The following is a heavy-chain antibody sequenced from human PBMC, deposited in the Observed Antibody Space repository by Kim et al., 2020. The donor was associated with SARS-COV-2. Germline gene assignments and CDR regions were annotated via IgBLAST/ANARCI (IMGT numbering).Heavy chain of an antibody. D-gene: IGHD6-13*01. V-gene: IGHV3-30*04. J-gene: IGHJ6*02. CDR3: ARDGTQLVIWVYYYYGMDV. CDR2: ISYDGSNK. Sequence: GGSLRLSCAASGFTFSSYAMHWVRQAPGKGLEWVAVISYDGSNKYYADSVKGRFTISRDNSKNTLYLQMNSLRAEDTAVYYCARDGTQLVIWVYYYYGMDVWGQGTTVTVSS. CDR1: GFTFSSYA.